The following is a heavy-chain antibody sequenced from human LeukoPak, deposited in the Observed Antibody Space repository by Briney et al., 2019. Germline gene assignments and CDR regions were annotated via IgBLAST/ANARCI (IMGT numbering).Heavy chain of an antibody. V-gene: IGHV3-21*01. J-gene: IGHJ4*02. CDR2: ISSSSSSI. D-gene: IGHD6-19*01. Sequence: GGSLRLSCAASGFTFSSYSMNWVRQAPGKGLEWVSSISSSSSSINNADSVNGRFTISRDNAKNSLYLQMNSLRAEDTAVYYCARGVRQWLLTYYFDYWGQGTLVTVSS. CDR3: ARGVRQWLLTYYFDY. CDR1: GFTFSSYS.